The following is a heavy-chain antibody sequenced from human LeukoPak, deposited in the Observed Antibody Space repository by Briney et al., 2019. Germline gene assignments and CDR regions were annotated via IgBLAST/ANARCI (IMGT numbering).Heavy chain of an antibody. D-gene: IGHD1-14*01. J-gene: IGHJ3*02. CDR3: ARDAGQGDAFDI. Sequence: SVKVSCKASGGTFSNSALNWVRQAPGQGLEWKGGIIPMFETTDYAQNFQGRVTITTDESTRTAYMELSSLRSEDTAVYYCARDAGQGDAFDIWGQGTMVIVSS. CDR2: IIPMFETT. V-gene: IGHV1-69*05. CDR1: GGTFSNSA.